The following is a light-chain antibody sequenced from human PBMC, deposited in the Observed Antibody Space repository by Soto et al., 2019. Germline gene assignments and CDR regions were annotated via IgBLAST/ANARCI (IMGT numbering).Light chain of an antibody. Sequence: QSVLTQPASVSGSPGQSITISCTGTSSDVGGYNYVSWYQQHPGKAPKLMIYDVSNRPSGVSNRCSGSKSGNTASLTISGLQAEDEADYYCSSYTSSSTYVFATGTKLTVL. J-gene: IGLJ1*01. CDR2: DVS. V-gene: IGLV2-14*01. CDR1: SSDVGGYNY. CDR3: SSYTSSSTYV.